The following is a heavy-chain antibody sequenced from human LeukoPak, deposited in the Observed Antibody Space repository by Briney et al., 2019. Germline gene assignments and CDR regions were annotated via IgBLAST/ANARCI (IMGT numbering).Heavy chain of an antibody. CDR3: ASRKLGNDY. CDR2: IYTSGST. Sequence: PSETLSLTCAVYGGSFSGYYWSWLRQPAGKGLEWIGRIYTSGSTNYNPSLKSRVTMSVDTSKNQFSLKLSSVTAADTAVYYCASRKLGNDYWGQGTLVTVSS. CDR1: GGSFSGYY. D-gene: IGHD7-27*01. J-gene: IGHJ4*02. V-gene: IGHV4-59*10.